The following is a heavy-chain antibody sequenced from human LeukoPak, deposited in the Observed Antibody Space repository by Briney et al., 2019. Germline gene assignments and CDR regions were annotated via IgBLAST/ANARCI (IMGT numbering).Heavy chain of an antibody. J-gene: IGHJ4*02. CDR2: ISSSSTI. CDR1: GFTFSSYS. V-gene: IGHV3-48*04. Sequence: GGSLRLSCAASGFTFSSYSMNWVRQAPGKGLEWVSYISSSSTIYYADSVKGRFTISRDNAKNSLYLQMNSLRAEDTAVYYCARDAGGSYSDYWGQGTLVTVSS. D-gene: IGHD3-16*01. CDR3: ARDAGGSYSDY.